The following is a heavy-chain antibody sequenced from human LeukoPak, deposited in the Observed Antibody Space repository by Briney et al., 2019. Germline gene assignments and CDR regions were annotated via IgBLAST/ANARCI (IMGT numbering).Heavy chain of an antibody. J-gene: IGHJ4*02. CDR3: ARHSNIWFEYYFDY. V-gene: IGHV4-59*01. Sequence: PSETLSLTCTVSGGPISSYYWSWIRQPPGKGLEWIGYIYYSGSTNYNPSLKNRVTISVDTSKNQFSLKLSSVTAADTAVYYCARHSNIWFEYYFDYWGQGTLVTVSS. CDR2: IYYSGST. D-gene: IGHD3-10*01. CDR1: GGPISSYY.